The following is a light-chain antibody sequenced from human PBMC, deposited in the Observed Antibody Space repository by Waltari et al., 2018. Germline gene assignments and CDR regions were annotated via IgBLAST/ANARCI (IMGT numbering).Light chain of an antibody. Sequence: EIVLTQSPATLSVSPGEGATLSCRASQSVANRLAWYQQKPGQSPRLLIYCVSTRATGIPARFSGSGAGTDFTLTISSLQSEDFAVYSCQQYNDWPLTFGGGTKVEI. CDR1: QSVANR. V-gene: IGKV3-15*01. J-gene: IGKJ4*01. CDR2: CVS. CDR3: QQYNDWPLT.